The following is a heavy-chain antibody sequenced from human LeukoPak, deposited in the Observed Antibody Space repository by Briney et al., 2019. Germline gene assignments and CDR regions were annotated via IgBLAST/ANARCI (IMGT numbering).Heavy chain of an antibody. V-gene: IGHV4-34*01. CDR1: GGSFSGYY. CDR3: ANRRVTTAYFGY. Sequence: PSATLSLPCAVSGGSFSGYYWSWIRPPPGKGLEWIGEINHSGSTNYNPSLKSRVTISVDTSKNQFSLKLSSVTAADTAVYYCANRRVTTAYFGYWGQGTLVTVSS. J-gene: IGHJ4*02. CDR2: INHSGST. D-gene: IGHD4-17*01.